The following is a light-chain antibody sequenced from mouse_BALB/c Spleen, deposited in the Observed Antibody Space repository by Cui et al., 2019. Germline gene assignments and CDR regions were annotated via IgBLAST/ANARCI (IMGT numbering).Light chain of an antibody. CDR3: QQWSSNPWT. CDR2: LTS. J-gene: IGKJ1*01. Sequence: QIVLTQSPALMSASPGEKVTMTCSASSSVSYMYWYQQKPRSSPKTRIYLTSNLASGVTARFSGSGSGTSYSLTISSMEAEDAATYYCQQWSSNPWTFGGGTKLEIK. V-gene: IGKV4-68*01. CDR1: SSVSY.